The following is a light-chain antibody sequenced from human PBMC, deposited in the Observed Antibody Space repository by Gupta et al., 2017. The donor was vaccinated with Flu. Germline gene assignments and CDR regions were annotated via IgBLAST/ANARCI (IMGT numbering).Light chain of an antibody. CDR1: SSDVAYNF. J-gene: IGLJ1*01. CDR2: DVS. V-gene: IGLV2-14*03. Sequence: QSATTTCTGTSSDVAYNFVSWHQHHPGEAPKLLIYDVSRRPSGISYRFSGSNFGSTASLTISGLQVEDEAVYFCSSYTSSTARVSGTGTEVTVL. CDR3: SSYTSSTARV.